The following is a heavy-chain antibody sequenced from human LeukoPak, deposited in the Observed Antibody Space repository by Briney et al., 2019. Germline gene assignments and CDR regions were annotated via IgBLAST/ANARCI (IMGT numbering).Heavy chain of an antibody. D-gene: IGHD2-8*01. CDR1: GGTFSSYA. Sequence: SVKVSCKAPGGTFSSYAISWVRQAPGQGLEWMGRIIPILGIANYAQKFQGRVTITADKSTSTAYMELSSLRSEDTAVYYCARDSVYAISRYWFDPWGQGTLVTVSS. CDR3: ARDSVYAISRYWFDP. J-gene: IGHJ5*02. CDR2: IIPILGIA. V-gene: IGHV1-69*04.